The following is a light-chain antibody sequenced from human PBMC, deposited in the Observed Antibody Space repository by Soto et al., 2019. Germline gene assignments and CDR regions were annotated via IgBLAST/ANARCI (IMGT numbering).Light chain of an antibody. Sequence: QSVLTQPPSVSAAPGQKVTISCSGSSSNIGNNYVFWYQQLPGTAPKLLIYDNDKRPSGIPDRFSGSKSDTSATLGITGLQTGDEADYYCATWDRSLSVGVFGGGTKLTVL. CDR2: DND. V-gene: IGLV1-51*01. J-gene: IGLJ2*01. CDR3: ATWDRSLSVGV. CDR1: SSNIGNNY.